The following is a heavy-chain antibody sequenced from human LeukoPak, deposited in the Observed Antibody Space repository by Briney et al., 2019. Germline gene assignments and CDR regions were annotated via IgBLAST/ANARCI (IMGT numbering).Heavy chain of an antibody. CDR1: GGSISSGGYY. CDR2: IYYSGST. CDR3: ARGQWLPVFDF. Sequence: SETLSLTCTVSGGSISSGGYYWSWIRQHPGKGLEWIGYIYYSGSTYYNPSLKSRVTISVDTSKNQFSLKLSSVTAADTAVYYCARGQWLPVFDFWGQGTLVTVSS. J-gene: IGHJ4*02. D-gene: IGHD3-22*01. V-gene: IGHV4-31*03.